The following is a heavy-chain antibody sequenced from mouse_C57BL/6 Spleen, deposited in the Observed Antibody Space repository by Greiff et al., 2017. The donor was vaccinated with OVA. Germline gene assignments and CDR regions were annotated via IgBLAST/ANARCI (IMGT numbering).Heavy chain of an antibody. V-gene: IGHV1-53*01. CDR3: AREGYLDY. J-gene: IGHJ2*01. CDR1: GSPFPSSW. CDR2: FNPSNGGT. Sequence: VQLQQPGPDLVKPGASVKLSCKASGSPFPSSWMHWVKQRPGQGLEWIGNFNPSNGGTNYNEKFKSKATLTVDKSSSTAYMQLSSLTSEDSAVYYFAREGYLDYWGQGTTLTVSS.